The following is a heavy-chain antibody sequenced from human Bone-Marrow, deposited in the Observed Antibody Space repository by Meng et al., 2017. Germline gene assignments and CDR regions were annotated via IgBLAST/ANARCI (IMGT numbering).Heavy chain of an antibody. CDR2: ISDDGSNK. Sequence: VLLVGSGGGVDQPGGSLRFSSPAYGFTFTCYAMHWVRQATGKGLDWEAVISDDGSNKYYNESVKARLTISSDNSKHALYLQMNSVRAEDPAVYYCARDLTSDFWCGYYLNWGQGTLVTVSS. V-gene: IGHV3-30*10. CDR3: ARDLTSDFWCGYYLN. J-gene: IGHJ4*02. CDR1: GFTFTCYA. D-gene: IGHD3-3*01.